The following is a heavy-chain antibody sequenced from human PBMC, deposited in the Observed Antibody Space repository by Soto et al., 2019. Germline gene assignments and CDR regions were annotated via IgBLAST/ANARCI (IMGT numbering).Heavy chain of an antibody. V-gene: IGHV1-69*13. J-gene: IGHJ6*02. CDR3: ARVVMGRSYYYGMDV. CDR1: GGTFSSYD. D-gene: IGHD2-15*01. CDR2: IIPIFGTA. Sequence: SVKVSCKASGGTFSSYDISWVRQAPGQGLEWMGGIIPIFGTANYAQKFQGRVTITADESTSTAYMELSSLRSEDTAVYYCARVVMGRSYYYGMDVWGQGTTVTVSS.